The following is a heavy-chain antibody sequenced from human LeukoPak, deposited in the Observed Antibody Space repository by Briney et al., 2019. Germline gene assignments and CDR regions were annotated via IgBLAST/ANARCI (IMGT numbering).Heavy chain of an antibody. Sequence: GGSPRLSCGASGFTFSSYWMHWVRQAPGKGLVWVSRINTDGTTTDHADSVKGRFTISRDNPKNSLYLQMNSLRADETAVYYCARLRPYSSTWYAYYGMDVWGQGTTVTVSS. CDR1: GFTFSSYW. J-gene: IGHJ6*02. V-gene: IGHV3-74*01. CDR3: ARLRPYSSTWYAYYGMDV. CDR2: INTDGTTT. D-gene: IGHD6-13*01.